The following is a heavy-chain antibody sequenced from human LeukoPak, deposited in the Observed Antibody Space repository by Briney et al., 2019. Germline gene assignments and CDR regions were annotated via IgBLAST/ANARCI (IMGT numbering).Heavy chain of an antibody. D-gene: IGHD3-22*01. V-gene: IGHV4-59*01. CDR2: IYYSGST. CDR1: GGSISSYY. Sequence: SETLSLTCTVSGGSISSYYWSWIRQPPGKGLEWIGYIYYSGSTIYNPSLKSRVTISVDTSKNQFSLKLSSVSAADTVVYYCARAMKQVLDDAFDIWGQGTMVTVSS. CDR3: ARAMKQVLDDAFDI. J-gene: IGHJ3*02.